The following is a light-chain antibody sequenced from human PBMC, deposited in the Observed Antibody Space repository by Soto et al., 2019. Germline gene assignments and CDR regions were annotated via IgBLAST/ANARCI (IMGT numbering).Light chain of an antibody. J-gene: IGLJ3*02. CDR1: SSDVGGYNY. V-gene: IGLV2-14*01. CDR3: SSYTSSSTLWV. Sequence: QSALTQPASVSGSPGQSITISCTGTSSDVGGYNYVSWYQQHPCKAPKLMIYEVSNRPSGVSNRFSGSKSVNTASLTISGLRAEDEADYYCSSYTSSSTLWVFGGGTKVTVL. CDR2: EVS.